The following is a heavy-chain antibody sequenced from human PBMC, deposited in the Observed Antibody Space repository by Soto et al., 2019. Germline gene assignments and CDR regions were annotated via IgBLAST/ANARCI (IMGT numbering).Heavy chain of an antibody. V-gene: IGHV4-39*01. CDR1: GGSISSSSFF. CDR2: IYYSGNT. J-gene: IGHJ3*02. Sequence: QLQLQESGPTVMKPSETLSLTCSVSGGSISSSSFFWGWIRRPPGQGLEWIGHIYYSGNTYYNPSLKSRVTVSVDTSRHPFFRKMTSVTAADTALYYCARLKKGTRRSGDAFDIWSQGTMLTVSS. D-gene: IGHD4-17*01. CDR3: ARLKKGTRRSGDAFDI.